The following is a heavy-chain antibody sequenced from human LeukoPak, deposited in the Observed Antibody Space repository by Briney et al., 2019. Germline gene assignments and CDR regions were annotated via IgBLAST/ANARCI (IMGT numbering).Heavy chain of an antibody. CDR3: ARGPAPEWLFFPVWFDP. CDR2: INGGNGNT. V-gene: IGHV1-3*01. D-gene: IGHD3-3*01. J-gene: IGHJ5*02. CDR1: GYNFTNHA. Sequence: GASVKVSCKASGYNFTNHAIHWVRQAPGQRLEWMGWINGGNGNTKYSQKFQGRVTITRDTSASTAYMELSSLRSEDTAVYYCARGPAPEWLFFPVWFDPWGQGTLVTVSS.